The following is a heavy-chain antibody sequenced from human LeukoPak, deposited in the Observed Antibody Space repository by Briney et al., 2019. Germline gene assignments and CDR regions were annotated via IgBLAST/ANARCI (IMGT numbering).Heavy chain of an antibody. J-gene: IGHJ3*02. CDR1: GFTFDDYA. Sequence: SLRLSCAASGFTFDDYAMHWVRQAPGKGLEWVSGISWNSGSIGYVDSVKGRFTISRDNAKNSLYLQMNSLRAEDMALYYCAKDLRSSSWDAFDIWGQGTMVTVSS. D-gene: IGHD6-13*01. CDR3: AKDLRSSSWDAFDI. V-gene: IGHV3-9*03. CDR2: ISWNSGSI.